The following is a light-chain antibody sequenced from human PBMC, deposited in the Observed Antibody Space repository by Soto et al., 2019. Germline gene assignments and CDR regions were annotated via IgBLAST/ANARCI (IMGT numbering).Light chain of an antibody. CDR2: DAS. J-gene: IGKJ2*01. CDR3: QKYGSSPYT. CDR1: QSVSSSY. V-gene: IGKV3-20*01. Sequence: EIVLTQSPGTLSLSPGERATLSCRASQSVSSSYLAWYQQKPGQAPRLLIYDASSRATGIPDRFSGSGSGKDFTLTISRLEPEDFAVYYCQKYGSSPYTFGQGTKLEI.